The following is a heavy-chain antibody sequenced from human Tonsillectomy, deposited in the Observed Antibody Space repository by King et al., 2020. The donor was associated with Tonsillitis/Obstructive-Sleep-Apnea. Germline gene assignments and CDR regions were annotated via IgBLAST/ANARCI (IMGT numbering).Heavy chain of an antibody. CDR1: GFTFSSYG. CDR3: ARDRDGYKLQGLDY. CDR2: IWYDGSNK. Sequence: VQLVESGGGVVQPGRSLRLSCAASGFTFSSYGIHWVRQAPGKGLEWVAVIWYDGSNKYFADSVKGRFPIPRDNSKNTLYLQMNSLRAEDTAVYYCARDRDGYKLQGLDYWGQGTLVTVSS. D-gene: IGHD5-24*01. V-gene: IGHV3-33*01. J-gene: IGHJ4*02.